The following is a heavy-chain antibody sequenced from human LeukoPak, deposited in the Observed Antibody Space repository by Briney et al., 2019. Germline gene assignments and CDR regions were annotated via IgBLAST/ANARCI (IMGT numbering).Heavy chain of an antibody. Sequence: ASVKVSCKASGYTFTSYGISWVRQAPGQGLEWMGWISAYNGNTNYAQKLQGRVTMTTDTSTSTAYMELRSLRSDDTAVYYCARDLNKLGYCSGGSCYTITFAYWGQGTLVTVSS. CDR2: ISAYNGNT. V-gene: IGHV1-18*01. CDR1: GYTFTSYG. J-gene: IGHJ4*02. D-gene: IGHD2-15*01. CDR3: ARDLNKLGYCSGGSCYTITFAY.